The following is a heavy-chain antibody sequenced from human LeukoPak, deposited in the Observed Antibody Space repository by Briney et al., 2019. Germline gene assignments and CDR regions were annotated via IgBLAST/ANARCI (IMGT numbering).Heavy chain of an antibody. D-gene: IGHD6-13*01. Sequence: GGSLRLSCVASGFTFKSYGMHWVRQAPGKGLEWVAVIWYDGSNKYYAYFVKGRFTTSRDNSKNTLYLQMNSLRADDTAVYYCARVSGYSGTWYVDYWGQGALVTVSS. CDR3: ARVSGYSGTWYVDY. CDR2: IWYDGSNK. J-gene: IGHJ4*02. CDR1: GFTFKSYG. V-gene: IGHV3-33*01.